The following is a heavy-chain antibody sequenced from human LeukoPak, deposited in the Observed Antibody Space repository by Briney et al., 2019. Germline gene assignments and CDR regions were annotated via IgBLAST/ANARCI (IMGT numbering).Heavy chain of an antibody. CDR3: ARDRPYYDFWSGYPAHWYDP. CDR2: INPSGGST. J-gene: IGHJ5*02. V-gene: IGHV1-46*01. Sequence: ASVKVSCKASGYTFTSYYMHWVRQAPGQGLEWMGIINPSGGSTSYAQKFQGRVTMTRDMSTSTVYMELSSLRSEDTAVYYCARDRPYYDFWSGYPAHWYDPWGQGTLVTVSS. CDR1: GYTFTSYY. D-gene: IGHD3-3*01.